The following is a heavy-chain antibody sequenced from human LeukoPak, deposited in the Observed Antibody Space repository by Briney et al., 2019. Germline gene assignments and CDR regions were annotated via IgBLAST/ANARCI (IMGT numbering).Heavy chain of an antibody. D-gene: IGHD2-2*01. Sequence: GASVKVSCKASGYTFTGYYMHWVRQAPGQGLEWMGWINPNSGGTNYAQKFQGRVTMTRDTSISTAYMELSRLRSDDTAVYYCARSDIVVVPAAMWPDAFDIWGQGTMVTVSS. V-gene: IGHV1-2*02. CDR1: GYTFTGYY. J-gene: IGHJ3*02. CDR3: ARSDIVVVPAAMWPDAFDI. CDR2: INPNSGGT.